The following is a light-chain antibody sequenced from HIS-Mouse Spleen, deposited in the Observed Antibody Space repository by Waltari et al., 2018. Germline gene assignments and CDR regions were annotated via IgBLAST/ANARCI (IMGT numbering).Light chain of an antibody. Sequence: SYELTQPPSVSVSPGQTARITCSGDALPKKHAYWYPQKSGQAPVLVIDEDSKRPAGIPERFTGSSSGTMATLTISGAQVEDEADYYCYSTDSSGNHRVFGGGTKLTVL. J-gene: IGLJ2*01. CDR2: EDS. CDR1: ALPKKH. CDR3: YSTDSSGNHRV. V-gene: IGLV3-10*01.